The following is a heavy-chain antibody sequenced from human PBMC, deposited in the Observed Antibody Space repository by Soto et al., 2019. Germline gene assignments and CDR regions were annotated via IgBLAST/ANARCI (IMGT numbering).Heavy chain of an antibody. CDR2: ISAYNGNT. D-gene: IGHD1-26*01. CDR1: GYTFTSYG. J-gene: IGHJ3*02. V-gene: IGHV1-18*04. Sequence: ASVKVSCKASGYTFTSYGISWVRQAPGQGLEWMGWISAYNGNTNYAQKLQGRVTMTKDTSTSTAYMELRSLRSDDTAVYYCAGVRVGATVDAFDIWGQGTMVTVSS. CDR3: AGVRVGATVDAFDI.